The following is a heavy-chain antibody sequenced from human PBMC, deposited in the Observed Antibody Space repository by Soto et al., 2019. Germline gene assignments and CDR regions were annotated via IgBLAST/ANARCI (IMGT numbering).Heavy chain of an antibody. V-gene: IGHV3-7*05. CDR2: IKQDGSEK. CDR3: ARDVEDGDCTRDY. J-gene: IGHJ4*02. D-gene: IGHD2-21*02. Sequence: VQLVESGGGLVQPGGSLRLSCAASGFTFSSYWMSWVRQAPGKGLEWVANIKQDGSEKYYVDSVKGRFTISRDNAKNSLYLQMNSLRAEDTAVYYCARDVEDGDCTRDYWGQGTLVTVSS. CDR1: GFTFSSYW.